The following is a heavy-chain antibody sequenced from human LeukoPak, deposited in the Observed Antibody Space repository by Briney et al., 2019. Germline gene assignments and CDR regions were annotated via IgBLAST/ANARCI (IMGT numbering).Heavy chain of an antibody. J-gene: IGHJ4*02. CDR1: GFTFSSYA. CDR3: ARATLYGDYVFAY. V-gene: IGHV3-30-3*01. Sequence: GGSLRLSCAASGFTFSSYAMHWVRQAPGKGLEWVAVISYDGSSKYYADSVKGRFTISRDNSKNTLYLQMNSLRAEDTAVYYCARATLYGDYVFAYWGQGTLVTVSS. CDR2: ISYDGSSK. D-gene: IGHD4-17*01.